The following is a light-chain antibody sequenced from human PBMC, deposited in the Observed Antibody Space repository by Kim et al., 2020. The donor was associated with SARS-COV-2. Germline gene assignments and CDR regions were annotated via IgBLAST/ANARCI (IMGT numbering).Light chain of an antibody. CDR2: DAS. J-gene: IGKJ4*01. CDR1: QSLSTY. Sequence: EIVLTQSPATLSLSPEERATLSCRASQSLSTYLAWYQQKPGQAPRLLIYDASKRATGIPARFSGSGSGTDFTLTISSLEPEDFAVYYCQHRSNWPETFGGGTKVDIK. CDR3: QHRSNWPET. V-gene: IGKV3-11*01.